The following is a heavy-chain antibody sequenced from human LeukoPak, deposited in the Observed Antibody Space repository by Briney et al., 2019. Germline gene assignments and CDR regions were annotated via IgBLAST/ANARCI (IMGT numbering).Heavy chain of an antibody. V-gene: IGHV3-23*01. J-gene: IGHJ4*02. CDR3: AKVGGDSYGLGPFDY. D-gene: IGHD5-18*01. Sequence: GGSLRLSCAASGFTFSSYAMSWVRQDPARGLEWVSSPRGDGETFYADSVKGRFTLSRDESRNTVYLHLNNLRVEDTAVYYCAKVGGDSYGLGPFDYWGQGTLVTVSS. CDR1: GFTFSSYA. CDR2: PRGDGET.